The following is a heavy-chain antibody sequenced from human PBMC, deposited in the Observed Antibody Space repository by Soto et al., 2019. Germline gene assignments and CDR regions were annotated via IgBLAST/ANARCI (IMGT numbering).Heavy chain of an antibody. CDR3: ARVRLDMLTGRGTFRFDP. Sequence: SGPTLVNPTETLTLTCAVSGFSLSDAAMGVTWIRQPPGRALEWLAHIFSNDEKSYSASLWTRLTISKDTSKSQVVLTMTNVDSVDTATYFCARVRLDMLTGRGTFRFDPWGQGTLVTVSS. CDR2: IFSNDEK. J-gene: IGHJ5*02. V-gene: IGHV2-26*01. D-gene: IGHD3-9*01. CDR1: GFSLSDAAMG.